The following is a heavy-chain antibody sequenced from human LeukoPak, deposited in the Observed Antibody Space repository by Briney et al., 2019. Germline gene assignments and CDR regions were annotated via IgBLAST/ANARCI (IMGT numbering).Heavy chain of an antibody. CDR3: ARDKIVATITRTFDY. CDR2: INAGNGNT. J-gene: IGHJ4*02. V-gene: IGHV1-3*01. Sequence: ASVKVSCKASGYTFTSYAMHWVRQAPGQRFEWMGWINAGNGNTKYSQKFQGRVTITRDTSASTAYMELSSLRSEDTAVYYCARDKIVATITRTFDYWGQGTLVTVSS. D-gene: IGHD5-12*01. CDR1: GYTFTSYA.